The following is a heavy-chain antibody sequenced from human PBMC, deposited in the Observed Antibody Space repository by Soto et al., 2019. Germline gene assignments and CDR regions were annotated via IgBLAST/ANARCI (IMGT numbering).Heavy chain of an antibody. D-gene: IGHD4-4*01. V-gene: IGHV4-39*01. CDR2: IYYCGNT. CDR1: GCSISSTSSS. Sequence: SETLSLTCTVSGCSISSTSSSWAWIRQPPGKGLEWVGSIYYCGNTYYNPSLESRVTISVDTSKNQFSLKLSSVTAADTAVYYCARHAVYSNYRINWFDPWGQGTLVTVSS. J-gene: IGHJ5*02. CDR3: ARHAVYSNYRINWFDP.